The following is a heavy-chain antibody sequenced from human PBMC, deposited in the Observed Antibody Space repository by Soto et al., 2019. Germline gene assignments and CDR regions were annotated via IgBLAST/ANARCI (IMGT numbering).Heavy chain of an antibody. V-gene: IGHV1-69*13. CDR2: IIPIFGTA. J-gene: IGHJ6*02. D-gene: IGHD4-17*01. Sequence: GASVKVSCKASEGTFSSYAISWVRQAPGQGLEWMGGIIPIFGTANYAQKFQGRVTITADESTSTAYMELSSLRSEDTAVYYCARDRDGDYPSPCYYYGMDVWGQGTTVTVSS. CDR1: EGTFSSYA. CDR3: ARDRDGDYPSPCYYYGMDV.